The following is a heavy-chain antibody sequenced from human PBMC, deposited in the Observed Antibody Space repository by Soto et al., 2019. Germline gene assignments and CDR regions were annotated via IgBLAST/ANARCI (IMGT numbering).Heavy chain of an antibody. J-gene: IGHJ6*02. D-gene: IGHD1-1*01. V-gene: IGHV1-24*01. CDR2: FDPEDGET. CDR3: GTLTWKPTYYYYGMDV. CDR1: GYTLTELS. Sequence: ASVKVSCKVSGYTLTELSMHWVRQAPGKGLEWIGGFDPEDGETIYAQKFQGRVTMTEDTSTDTAYMELSRLRSEDTAVYYCGTLTWKPTYYYYGMDVWGQGTTVTVSS.